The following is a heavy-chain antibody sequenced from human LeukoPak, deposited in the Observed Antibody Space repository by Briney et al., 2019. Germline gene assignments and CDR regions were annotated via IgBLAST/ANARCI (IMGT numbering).Heavy chain of an antibody. Sequence: GGSLRLSCAASGFTFSSYSMNWVRQAPGKGLEWVSSISSSSSYIDYADSVKGRFTISRDNAKNSLYLQMNSLRAEDTAVYYCARRLYYYDSSPFFDYWGQGTLVTVSS. V-gene: IGHV3-21*01. CDR2: ISSSSSYI. D-gene: IGHD3-22*01. J-gene: IGHJ4*02. CDR1: GFTFSSYS. CDR3: ARRLYYYDSSPFFDY.